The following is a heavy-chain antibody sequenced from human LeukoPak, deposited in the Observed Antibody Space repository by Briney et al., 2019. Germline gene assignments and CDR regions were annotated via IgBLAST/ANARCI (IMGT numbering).Heavy chain of an antibody. CDR3: ARTDYYDSSGYYYYSSENWYFDL. V-gene: IGHV4-39*01. CDR1: GGSISSSSYY. CDR2: IYYSGST. D-gene: IGHD3-22*01. J-gene: IGHJ2*01. Sequence: PSETLSLTCTVSGGSISSSSYYWGWIRQPPGKGLEWIGSIYYSGSTYYKPSLKSRVTISVDTSKNQFSLKLSSVTAADTAVYYCARTDYYDSSGYYYYSSENWYFDLWGRGTLVTVSS.